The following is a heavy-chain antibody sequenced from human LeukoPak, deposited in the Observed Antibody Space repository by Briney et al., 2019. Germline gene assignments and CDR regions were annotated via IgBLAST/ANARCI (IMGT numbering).Heavy chain of an antibody. V-gene: IGHV3-48*01. J-gene: IGHJ5*02. CDR1: GFTFSSYS. Sequence: AGGSLRLSCEVSGFTFSSYSMNWVRQAPGKGLKWVSHISSSSSTIYYADSVKGRFTISRDNAKNSLYLQMNSLRAEDTAVYYCAKEQREKYCSGGSCYSVRSWFDPWGQGTLVTVSS. D-gene: IGHD2-15*01. CDR2: ISSSSSTI. CDR3: AKEQREKYCSGGSCYSVRSWFDP.